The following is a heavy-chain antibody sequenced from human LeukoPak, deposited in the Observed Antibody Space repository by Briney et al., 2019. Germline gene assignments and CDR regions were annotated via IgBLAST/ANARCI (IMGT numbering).Heavy chain of an antibody. Sequence: PGGSLRLSCAASGFTFSSYSMDWVRQAPGKGLEWVSSISSSSSYIYYADSVKGRFTISRDNAKNSLYLQMNSLRAEDTAVYYCASTLYYYSSPVDYWGQGTLVTVSS. J-gene: IGHJ4*02. CDR2: ISSSSSYI. V-gene: IGHV3-21*01. CDR1: GFTFSSYS. CDR3: ASTLYYYSSPVDY. D-gene: IGHD6-13*01.